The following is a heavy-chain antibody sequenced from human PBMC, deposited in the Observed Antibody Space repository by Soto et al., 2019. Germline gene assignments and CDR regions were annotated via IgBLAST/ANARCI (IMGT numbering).Heavy chain of an antibody. D-gene: IGHD3-22*01. Sequence: QVQLQESGPGLVKPSQTLSLTCTVSGGSISSGGYYWSWIRHHPGKGLEWTGYIYSSGSTYYNPSLRSRVTISADTSKNQFSLKLSSVTAADTAVYYCVRDYDYDSSRNDAFDIWGQGTMVTVSS. CDR3: VRDYDYDSSRNDAFDI. CDR2: IYSSGST. CDR1: GGSISSGGYY. J-gene: IGHJ3*02. V-gene: IGHV4-31*03.